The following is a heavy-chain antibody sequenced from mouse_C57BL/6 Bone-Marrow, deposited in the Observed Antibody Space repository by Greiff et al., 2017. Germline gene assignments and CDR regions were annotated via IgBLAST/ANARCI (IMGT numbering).Heavy chain of an antibody. CDR1: GFTFSSYA. J-gene: IGHJ3*01. CDR2: ISDGGSYT. D-gene: IGHD2-5*01. CDR3: ARGYSNYVSWFAY. V-gene: IGHV5-4*03. Sequence: DVKLVESGGGLVKPGGSLKLSCAASGFTFSSYAMSWVRQTPEKRLEWVATISDGGSYTYYPDNVKGRFTISRDNAKNNLYLQMSHLKSEDTAMYYCARGYSNYVSWFAYWGQGTLVTVSA.